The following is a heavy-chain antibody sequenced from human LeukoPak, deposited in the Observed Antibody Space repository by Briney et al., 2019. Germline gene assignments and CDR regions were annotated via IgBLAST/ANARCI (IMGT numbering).Heavy chain of an antibody. D-gene: IGHD6-13*01. J-gene: IGHJ4*02. CDR2: ISYDGSNK. CDR3: AKVTYSSSWSRPFDY. V-gene: IGHV3-30*18. Sequence: GRSLRLSCAASGFTFSSNGIHWVRQAPGKGLEWVAVISYDGSNKYYADSVKGRFTISRDNSNNTLYLQMNSLRAEDTAVYYCAKVTYSSSWSRPFDYWGQGTLVTVSS. CDR1: GFTFSSNG.